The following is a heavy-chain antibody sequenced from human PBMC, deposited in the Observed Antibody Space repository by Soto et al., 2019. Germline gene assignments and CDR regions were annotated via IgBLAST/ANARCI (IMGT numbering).Heavy chain of an antibody. CDR1: GYTFTSYG. Sequence: SVKVSCKASGYTFTSYGISWVRQAPGQGLEWMGGIIPIFATANYAQKFQGRVTITADDSTSTAYMELSSLRSEDTAVYYCARDSVVATHAFDIWGQGTMVTVSS. V-gene: IGHV1-69*13. D-gene: IGHD1-26*01. J-gene: IGHJ3*02. CDR2: IIPIFATA. CDR3: ARDSVVATHAFDI.